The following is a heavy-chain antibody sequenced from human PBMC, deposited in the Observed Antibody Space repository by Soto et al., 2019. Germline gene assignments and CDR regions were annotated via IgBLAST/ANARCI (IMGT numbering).Heavy chain of an antibody. V-gene: IGHV3-53*01. CDR3: AKERSSGWSFDY. CDR1: GFTVSGNY. Sequence: PGGSLRLSCAASGFTVSGNYMSWVRQAPGKGLEWVSVIYSGDTTYYADSVKGRFTISRDNSKNTLYLQMNSLRAEDTAVFYCAKERSSGWSFDYWGQGTLVTVSS. CDR2: IYSGDTT. D-gene: IGHD6-19*01. J-gene: IGHJ4*02.